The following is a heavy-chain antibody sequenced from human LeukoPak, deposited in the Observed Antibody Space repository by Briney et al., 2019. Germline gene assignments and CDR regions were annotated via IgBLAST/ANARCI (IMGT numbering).Heavy chain of an antibody. J-gene: IGHJ4*02. CDR3: ARVRTHHSGSYSSYFDY. D-gene: IGHD1-26*01. CDR1: GGTFSSYA. V-gene: IGHV1-69*04. Sequence: ASVKVSCKASGGTFSSYAISWVRQAPGQGLEWMGRIIPILGIANYAQKFQGRVTITADKSTSTAYMELSSLRSEDTAVYYCARVRTHHSGSYSSYFDYWGQGTLVTVSS. CDR2: IIPILGIA.